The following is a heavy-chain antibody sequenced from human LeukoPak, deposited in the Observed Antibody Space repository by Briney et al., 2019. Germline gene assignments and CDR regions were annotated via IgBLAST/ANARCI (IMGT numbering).Heavy chain of an antibody. Sequence: PGRSLRLSCAASGFTFSSNAMHWVRQAPDKGLEWVALISKDGSNKYYADSVKGRFTISRDNSKNTLYLQMNSLKPGDTAVYYCARDMASIVRGITYYLDYWGHGTLVTVSS. V-gene: IGHV3-30-3*01. CDR2: ISKDGSNK. J-gene: IGHJ4*01. D-gene: IGHD3-10*01. CDR1: GFTFSSNA. CDR3: ARDMASIVRGITYYLDY.